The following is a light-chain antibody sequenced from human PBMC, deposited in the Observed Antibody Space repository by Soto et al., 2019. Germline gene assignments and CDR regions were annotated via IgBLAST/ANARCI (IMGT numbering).Light chain of an antibody. Sequence: EIVMTQSPATLSVSPGERATLSCRASQSVSSNLAWYQQKPGQAPRLRIYGASTRATGIPARFSGSGSGTEFTLTISSLPSEDFAVYYCQQYNDWPPHTFGQGTRLEIK. V-gene: IGKV3-15*01. CDR3: QQYNDWPPHT. CDR1: QSVSSN. CDR2: GAS. J-gene: IGKJ5*01.